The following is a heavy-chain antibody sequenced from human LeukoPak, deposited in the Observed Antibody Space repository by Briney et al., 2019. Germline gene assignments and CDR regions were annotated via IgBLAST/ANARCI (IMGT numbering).Heavy chain of an antibody. J-gene: IGHJ6*02. Sequence: GRPLRLSCAASGFTFSSYGMHWVRQAPGKGLEWVAVISYDGSNKYYADSVKGRFTISRDNSKNTLYLQMNSLRAEDTAVYYCAKEMSKGYSSSWGYYYYGMDVWGQGTTVTVSS. V-gene: IGHV3-30*18. D-gene: IGHD6-13*01. CDR2: ISYDGSNK. CDR1: GFTFSSYG. CDR3: AKEMSKGYSSSWGYYYYGMDV.